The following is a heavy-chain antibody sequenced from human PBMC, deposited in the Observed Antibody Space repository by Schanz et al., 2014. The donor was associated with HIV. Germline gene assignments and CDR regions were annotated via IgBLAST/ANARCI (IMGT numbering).Heavy chain of an antibody. J-gene: IGHJ6*02. D-gene: IGHD4-17*01. Sequence: QVQVVESGGGVVQPGRSLRLSCAASGFTFSSYGMHWVRQVPGKGLLWVSRMNNDVSSRLYADSVKGRFTISRDNAKNSLYLQMNSLRDEDTAVYYCARIYGGNPSYYGMDVWGQGTTVTVSS. CDR2: MNNDVSSR. CDR1: GFTFSSYG. V-gene: IGHV3-30*19. CDR3: ARIYGGNPSYYGMDV.